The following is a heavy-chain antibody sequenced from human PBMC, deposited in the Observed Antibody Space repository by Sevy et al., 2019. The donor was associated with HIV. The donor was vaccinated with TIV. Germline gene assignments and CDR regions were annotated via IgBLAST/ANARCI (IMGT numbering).Heavy chain of an antibody. CDR2: ISFDATNK. Sequence: GGSLRLSCAASGFTFNRYSMHWVRQAPGKVLEWVATISFDATNKHYPDSVKGRFTISRDNFQNSLFLQMDGLRPEDTAVYYCALERLSSDVAEYFQNWGQGTLVTVSS. V-gene: IGHV3-30-3*01. J-gene: IGHJ1*01. D-gene: IGHD1-1*01. CDR1: GFTFNRYS. CDR3: ALERLSSDVAEYFQN.